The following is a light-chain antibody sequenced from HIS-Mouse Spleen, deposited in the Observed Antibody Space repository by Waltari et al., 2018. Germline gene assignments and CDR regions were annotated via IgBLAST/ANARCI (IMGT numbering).Light chain of an antibody. CDR1: QSLLHSNGYNY. V-gene: IGKV2-28*01. CDR2: LGS. CDR3: MQALQTPPHT. Sequence: IVMTQSPLSLPVTPGEPASISCRSSQSLLHSNGYNYLDWYLQKPGQSPQLLIYLGSNRASGVPDRFSGSGSGTDFTLKISRVEAEDVGVYYCMQALQTPPHTFGQGTKLEIK. J-gene: IGKJ2*01.